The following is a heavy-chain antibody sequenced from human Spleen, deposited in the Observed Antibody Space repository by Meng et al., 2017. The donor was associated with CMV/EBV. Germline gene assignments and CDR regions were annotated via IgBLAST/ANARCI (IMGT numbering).Heavy chain of an antibody. CDR2: IYYSGST. D-gene: IGHD2-2*02. J-gene: IGHJ5*02. V-gene: IGHV4-39*07. CDR3: ARGSGYCSSTSCYTNWFDP. Sequence: SSSGYCWGWIRQPPGKGLEWIGSIYYSGSTYYNPSLKSRVTISVDTSKNQFSLKLSSVTAADTAVYYCARGSGYCSSTSCYTNWFDPWGQGTLVTVSS. CDR1: SSSGYC.